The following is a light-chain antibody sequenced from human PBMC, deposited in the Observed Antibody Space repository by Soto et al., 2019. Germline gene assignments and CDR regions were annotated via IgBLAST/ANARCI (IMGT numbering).Light chain of an antibody. J-gene: IGKJ2*01. CDR1: PSLLNSNGYNY. CDR3: IQALQTT. CDR2: LGS. Sequence: IVMTQSPLSLPVTPGEPASIAGRSSPSLLNSNGYNYLDWYLQKPGQSPQLLIYLGSNRASGVPDRFSGSGSGTDFTLKISRVEAEDVGVYYCIQALQTTFGQGTKLEIK. V-gene: IGKV2-28*01.